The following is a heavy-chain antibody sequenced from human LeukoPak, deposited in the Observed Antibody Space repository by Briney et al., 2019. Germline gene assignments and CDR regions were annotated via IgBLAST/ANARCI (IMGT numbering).Heavy chain of an antibody. Sequence: PGGSLRLSCAASGFTFSSYSMNWVRQAPGKGREGVSYISSSSSTIYYADSVKGRFTISRDNAKTSLYLQMNSLRAEDTAVYYCARVLLPLYGMDVWGQGTTVTVSS. J-gene: IGHJ6*02. D-gene: IGHD3-22*01. CDR2: ISSSSSTI. CDR1: GFTFSSYS. CDR3: ARVLLPLYGMDV. V-gene: IGHV3-48*04.